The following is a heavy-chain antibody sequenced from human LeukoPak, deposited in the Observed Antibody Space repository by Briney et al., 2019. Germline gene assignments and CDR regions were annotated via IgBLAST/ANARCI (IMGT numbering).Heavy chain of an antibody. CDR2: ISSTGGTI. CDR1: GFSFSNYL. Sequence: GGSLRLSCAASGFSFSNYLMNWVRQAPGKGLEWVSFISSTGGTIYYADSVKGRFTVSRDNAKNSLLLEMNSLRAEDTALYYCARGYSRAAFDIWGQGTMVTVSS. J-gene: IGHJ3*02. D-gene: IGHD2-15*01. V-gene: IGHV3-48*01. CDR3: ARGYSRAAFDI.